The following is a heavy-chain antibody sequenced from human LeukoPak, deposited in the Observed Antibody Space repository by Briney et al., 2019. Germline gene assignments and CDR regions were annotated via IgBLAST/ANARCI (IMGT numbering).Heavy chain of an antibody. Sequence: SETLSLTCTVSGGSISSYYWSWIRQPPGKGLEWIGEINHSGSTNYNPSLKSRVTISVDTSKNQFSLKLSSVTAADTAVYYCARAIGYGDSPPDYWGQGTLVTVSS. CDR2: INHSGST. D-gene: IGHD4-17*01. J-gene: IGHJ4*02. CDR3: ARAIGYGDSPPDY. V-gene: IGHV4-34*01. CDR1: GGSISSYY.